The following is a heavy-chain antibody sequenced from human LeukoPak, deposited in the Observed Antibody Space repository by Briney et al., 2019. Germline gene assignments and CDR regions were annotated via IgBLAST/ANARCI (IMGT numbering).Heavy chain of an antibody. Sequence: ASVKVSCKASGGTFSSYAISWVRQAPGQGLEWMGGIIPIFGTANYAQKFQGRVTITADESTSTAYMELSSLRSEDTAVYYCARDVYRYYYDSSGYLGLAYWGXGTLVTVSS. CDR3: ARDVYRYYYDSSGYLGLAY. V-gene: IGHV1-69*13. D-gene: IGHD3-22*01. J-gene: IGHJ4*02. CDR1: GGTFSSYA. CDR2: IIPIFGTA.